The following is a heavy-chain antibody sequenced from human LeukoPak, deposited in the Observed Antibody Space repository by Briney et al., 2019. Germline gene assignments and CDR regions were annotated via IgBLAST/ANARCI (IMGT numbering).Heavy chain of an antibody. CDR2: ISGSGGST. CDR3: AKEARSSSVSPSIDP. D-gene: IGHD6-19*01. V-gene: IGHV3-23*01. CDR1: GFTFSSYA. J-gene: IGHJ5*02. Sequence: GGSLRLSCAASGFTFSSYAMSWVRQAPGKGLEWVSAISGSGGSTYYADSVKGRFTISRDNSKNTPCLQMNSLRAEDTAVYYCAKEARSSSVSPSIDPWGQGTLVTVSS.